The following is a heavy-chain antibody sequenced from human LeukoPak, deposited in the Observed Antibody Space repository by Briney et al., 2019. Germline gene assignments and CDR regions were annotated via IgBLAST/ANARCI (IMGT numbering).Heavy chain of an antibody. D-gene: IGHD3-22*01. CDR1: GFIFSTYG. CDR3: ARAYGNSGYYQLPIDY. Sequence: PGQSLRLSCAASGFIFSTYGMSWVRQAPGKGLEWVSGITGSGDYTHHVDSVKGRFTISRDNSKNTLFLQMNSLRVEDTAVYYCARAYGNSGYYQLPIDYWSQGILVTVSS. J-gene: IGHJ4*02. CDR2: ITGSGDYT. V-gene: IGHV3-23*01.